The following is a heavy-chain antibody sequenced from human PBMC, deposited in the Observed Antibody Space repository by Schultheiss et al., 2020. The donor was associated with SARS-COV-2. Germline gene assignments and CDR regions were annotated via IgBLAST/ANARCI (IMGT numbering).Heavy chain of an antibody. CDR3: ARHYYDFWSGYYNHGMDV. CDR2: IYTSGST. J-gene: IGHJ6*02. V-gene: IGHV4-4*07. Sequence: GSLRLSCTVSGGSISSYYWSWIRQPAGKGLEWIGRIYTSGSTNYNPSLKSRVTISVDTSKNQFSLKLSSVTAADTAVYYCARHYYDFWSGYYNHGMDVWGQGTTVTVSS. D-gene: IGHD3-3*01. CDR1: GGSISSYY.